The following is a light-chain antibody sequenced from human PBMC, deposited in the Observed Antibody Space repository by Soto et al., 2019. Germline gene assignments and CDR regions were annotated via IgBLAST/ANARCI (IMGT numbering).Light chain of an antibody. CDR3: LQHHAYPRT. J-gene: IGKJ1*01. V-gene: IGKV1-17*01. CDR1: QGVAND. CDR2: GAS. Sequence: DIQMTQSPSSLSASVGDRVTITCRASQGVANDLGWYQQKPGKAPKRLIYGASSLQSGVPSTFSGSGSGTEFTLTISSLQPADFATYYCLQHHAYPRTFGQGTKVDIK.